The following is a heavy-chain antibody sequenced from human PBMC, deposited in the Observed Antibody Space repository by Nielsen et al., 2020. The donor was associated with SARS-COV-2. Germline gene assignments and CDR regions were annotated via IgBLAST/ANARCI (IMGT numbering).Heavy chain of an antibody. CDR1: GFTFSNYV. V-gene: IGHV3-30-3*01. Sequence: GESLKISCGVSGFTFSNYVMHWVRQAPGKGLEWVSVISYDGINKYYADSVKGRFTISRDDSKNTLYLQMNSLRAEDTAVYYCARESSPDRNSMIVVVDPHFDYWGQGTLVTVSS. CDR2: ISYDGINK. CDR3: ARESSPDRNSMIVVVDPHFDY. D-gene: IGHD3-22*01. J-gene: IGHJ4*02.